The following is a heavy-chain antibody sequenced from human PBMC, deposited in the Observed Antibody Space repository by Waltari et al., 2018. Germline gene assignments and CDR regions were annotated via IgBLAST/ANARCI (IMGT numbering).Heavy chain of an antibody. CDR3: AGAYDFWSGYYPDPYGMDV. D-gene: IGHD3-3*01. CDR2: INPNSGGT. V-gene: IGHV1-2*02. CDR1: GYTFTGYY. J-gene: IGHJ6*02. Sequence: QVQLVQSGAEVKKPGASVKVSCKASGYTFTGYYMHWVRQAPGQGLEWMGWINPNSGGTNYAQKFQGRVTMTRDTSISTAYMELSRLRSDDTAVYYCAGAYDFWSGYYPDPYGMDVWGQGTTVTVSS.